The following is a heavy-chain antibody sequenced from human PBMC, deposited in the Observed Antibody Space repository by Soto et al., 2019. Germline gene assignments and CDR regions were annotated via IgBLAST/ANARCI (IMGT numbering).Heavy chain of an antibody. Sequence: EVQLVESGGGLVQPGGSLRLSCAGSGFIFSTYTMNWVRQAPGKGLEWLAYLTGPSTTISYMDGVKGRFTISRDNANRCLFLQLDRLGDDDTAVYYCARSREPGVHYGLDVWGPGTTVTVSS. D-gene: IGHD1-26*01. V-gene: IGHV3-48*02. CDR1: GFIFSTYT. J-gene: IGHJ6*02. CDR2: LTGPSTTI. CDR3: ARSREPGVHYGLDV.